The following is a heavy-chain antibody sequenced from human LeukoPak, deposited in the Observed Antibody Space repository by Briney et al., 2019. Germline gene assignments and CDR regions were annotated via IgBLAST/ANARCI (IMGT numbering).Heavy chain of an antibody. J-gene: IGHJ4*02. D-gene: IGHD3-3*01. CDR1: GFTFSSYA. V-gene: IGHV3-23*01. CDR3: AKGGGYYYFCSGNTLDY. CDR2: ISGNGGKT. Sequence: SGGSLRLSCAVSGFTFSSYAMSWVRQAPGKGVEWGSGISGNGGKTYYSDASKGRFSISRDNSKNTLYLQMNSRLAEDTAVYYCAKGGGYYYFCSGNTLDYWGQGTLVTVSS.